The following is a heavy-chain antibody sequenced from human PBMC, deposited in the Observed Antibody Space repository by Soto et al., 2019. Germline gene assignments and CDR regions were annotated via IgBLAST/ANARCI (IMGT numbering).Heavy chain of an antibody. CDR3: ARGPSGYDLYNYYYYGMDV. Sequence: ASVKVSCKASGYTFTSYYMHWVRQAPGQGLEWMGIINPSGGSTSYAQKFQGRVTMTRDTSTSTVYMELSSLRAEDTAVYYCARGPSGYDLYNYYYYGMDVWGQGTTVTVSS. J-gene: IGHJ6*02. V-gene: IGHV1-46*01. CDR2: INPSGGST. CDR1: GYTFTSYY. D-gene: IGHD5-12*01.